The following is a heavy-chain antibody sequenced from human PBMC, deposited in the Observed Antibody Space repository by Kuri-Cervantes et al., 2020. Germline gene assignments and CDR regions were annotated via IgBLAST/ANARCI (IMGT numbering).Heavy chain of an antibody. V-gene: IGHV1-2*02. CDR2: INPNSGDT. D-gene: IGHD2-15*01. J-gene: IGHJ4*02. CDR1: GYTFTGYY. CDR3: ATASGYCSGGSCPN. Sequence: ASVKVSCKASGYTFTGYYAHWVRQAPGQGLEWMGWINPNSGDTNYVQKFQGRVTMTTDTSTSTAYMELRSLRSDDTAVYYCATASGYCSGGSCPNWGQGTLVTVSS.